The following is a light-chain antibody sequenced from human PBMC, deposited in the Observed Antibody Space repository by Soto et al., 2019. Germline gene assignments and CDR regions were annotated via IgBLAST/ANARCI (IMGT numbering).Light chain of an antibody. CDR2: AAS. J-gene: IGKJ3*01. V-gene: IGKV1-9*01. CDR3: QQFSSFPLT. CDR1: QVIRSY. Sequence: IQLTQSPSSLSASVGDRVTITCRASQVIRSYVVWYQQKPGKAPKLLIHAASTLQSGVLSRFSGSGSGTDFTLTINSLQPEDFATYYCQQFSSFPLTFGPGTKVDI.